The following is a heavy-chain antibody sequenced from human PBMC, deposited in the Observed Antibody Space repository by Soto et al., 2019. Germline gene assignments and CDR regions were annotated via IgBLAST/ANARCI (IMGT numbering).Heavy chain of an antibody. CDR2: ISAYNGNT. CDR1: GYTFTSYG. V-gene: IGHV1-18*01. Sequence: QVQLVQSGAEVKKPGASVKVSCKASGYTFTSYGLSWVRQAPGQGLEWMGWISAYNGNTNYAQKLQGRGTITTDTPTSTAYMEPRSLRSDDTAVYYCGRDLRIARRKDFDYWGQGTLVPVAS. CDR3: GRDLRIARRKDFDY. J-gene: IGHJ4*02. D-gene: IGHD2-15*01.